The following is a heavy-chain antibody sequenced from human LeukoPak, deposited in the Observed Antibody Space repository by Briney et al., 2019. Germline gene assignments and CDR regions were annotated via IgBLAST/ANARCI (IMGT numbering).Heavy chain of an antibody. D-gene: IGHD3-10*01. J-gene: IGHJ3*01. CDR1: GFTFSSYW. V-gene: IGHV3-7*03. CDR2: IKQDGSEK. Sequence: GGSLRLSCAASGFTFSSYWMSWVRQAPGKGLEWVANIKQDGSEKYYVDSVKGRFTISRDNAKNSLYLQMNSLRAEDTAVYYCAREGMVRGVPDAFDLWGQGTMVTVSS. CDR3: AREGMVRGVPDAFDL.